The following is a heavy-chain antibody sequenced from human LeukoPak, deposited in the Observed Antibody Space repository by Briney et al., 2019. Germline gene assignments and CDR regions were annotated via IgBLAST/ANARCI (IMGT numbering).Heavy chain of an antibody. J-gene: IGHJ2*01. CDR3: ARDWVVVAATPRYFDL. Sequence: PSETLSLTCTVSGGSISRYYWSWIRQPPGKGLEWIGYIFYTGFTNYNPSLESRVTISVDTSKNQFSLKLSSVTAADTAVYYCARDWVVVAATPRYFDLWGRGTLVTVSS. D-gene: IGHD2-15*01. V-gene: IGHV4-59*12. CDR1: GGSISRYY. CDR2: IFYTGFT.